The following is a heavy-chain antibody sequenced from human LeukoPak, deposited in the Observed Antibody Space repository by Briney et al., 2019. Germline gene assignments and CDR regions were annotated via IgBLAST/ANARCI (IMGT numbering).Heavy chain of an antibody. Sequence: GESLKISCKGSGYSFTSYWIGWVRQMPGKGLEWMGIIYPGDSDTRYSPSFQGQVTISADKSISTAYLQWSSLKASGTAMYYCARTGVQLWSVPDAFDIWGQGTMVTVSS. CDR3: ARTGVQLWSVPDAFDI. CDR2: IYPGDSDT. J-gene: IGHJ3*02. V-gene: IGHV5-51*01. CDR1: GYSFTSYW. D-gene: IGHD5-18*01.